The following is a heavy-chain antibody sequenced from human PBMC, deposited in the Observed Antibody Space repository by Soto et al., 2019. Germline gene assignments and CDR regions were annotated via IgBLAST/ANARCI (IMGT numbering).Heavy chain of an antibody. J-gene: IGHJ3*02. V-gene: IGHV3-33*01. CDR2: IWHDGSKE. D-gene: IGHD1-1*01. Sequence: QVQLVESGGGVVQPGTSLRLSCAASGFTFSTDGIHWVRQAPGKGLAWVAVIWHDGSKEFYADSVKGRFTVSRDNSKNTVHLQMDSLRAEDTSVYYCVRYNWNYAKGAFDIWGQGTVVTVSS. CDR1: GFTFSTDG. CDR3: VRYNWNYAKGAFDI.